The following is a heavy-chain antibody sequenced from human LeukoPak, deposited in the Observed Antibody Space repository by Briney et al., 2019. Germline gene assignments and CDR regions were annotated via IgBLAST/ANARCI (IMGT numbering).Heavy chain of an antibody. CDR2: IISYFGTS. V-gene: IGHV1-69*13. D-gene: IGHD3-10*01. J-gene: IGHJ4*02. CDR3: TRDAGDYGGSGSYPDY. Sequence: GASVKVSCKASGVTFSRLVVSWVRQAPGQGLEWMGQIISYFGTSNYAQNFQGRVTLTADEATNTAYMELNRLRSDDTAVYYCTRDAGDYGGSGSYPDYWGQGTLVTVSS. CDR1: GVTFSRLV.